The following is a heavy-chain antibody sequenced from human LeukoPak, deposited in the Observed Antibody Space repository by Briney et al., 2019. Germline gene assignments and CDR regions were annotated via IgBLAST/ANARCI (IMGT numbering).Heavy chain of an antibody. J-gene: IGHJ6*02. Sequence: SETLSLTCTVSGGSISSYYWSWIRRPPGKGLEWIGYIYYSGSTNYNPSLKSRVTISVDTSKNQFSLKLSSVTAADTAVYYCARVPIVVVPAAESPDRLNYYYYGMDVWGQGTTVTVSS. CDR3: ARVPIVVVPAAESPDRLNYYYYGMDV. V-gene: IGHV4-59*01. CDR2: IYYSGST. D-gene: IGHD2-2*01. CDR1: GGSISSYY.